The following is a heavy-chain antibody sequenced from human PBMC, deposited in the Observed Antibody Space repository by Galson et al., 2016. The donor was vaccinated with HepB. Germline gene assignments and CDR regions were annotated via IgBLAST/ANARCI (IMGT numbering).Heavy chain of an antibody. CDR3: ARVAWYQYGSGSYDY. CDR2: INYSGNT. D-gene: IGHD3-10*01. V-gene: IGHV4-39*01. Sequence: SETLSLTCTVSGGSISSRNYYWGWIRQPPGKGLEWIGSINYSGNTYYNPSLKSRVTMSIDTSKNQFSLRLSSVTAAGTAVYYCARVAWYQYGSGSYDYWGQGTLVSVSS. CDR1: GGSISSRNYY. J-gene: IGHJ4*02.